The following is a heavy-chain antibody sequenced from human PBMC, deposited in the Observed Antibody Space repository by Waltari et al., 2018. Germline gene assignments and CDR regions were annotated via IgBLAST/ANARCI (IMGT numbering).Heavy chain of an antibody. CDR3: AKDMGGSGWYYFDY. Sequence: DVQLVESGGVVVQPGGSLRLSCAASGFTFDDYAMHWVRQAPGKGLEWVSLISWDGGSTYYADSVKGRFTISRDNSKNSLYLQMNSLRAEDTALYYCAKDMGGSGWYYFDYWGQGTLVTVSS. CDR1: GFTFDDYA. CDR2: ISWDGGST. V-gene: IGHV3-43D*03. D-gene: IGHD6-19*01. J-gene: IGHJ4*02.